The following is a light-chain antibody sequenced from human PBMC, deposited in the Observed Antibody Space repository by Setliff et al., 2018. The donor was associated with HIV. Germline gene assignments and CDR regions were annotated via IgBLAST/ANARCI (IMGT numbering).Light chain of an antibody. CDR2: QAT. CDR3: CSNTGSNTFV. J-gene: IGLJ1*01. V-gene: IGLV2-23*01. Sequence: QSVLAQPASVSGSPGQSITISCTGTSNDVGRYDLVSWYQQHPARAPKLIIYQATRRPSGVPNRFSGSKSGNVASLTISGLQAEDEADYYCCSNTGSNTFVFGTGTKVTV. CDR1: SNDVGRYDL.